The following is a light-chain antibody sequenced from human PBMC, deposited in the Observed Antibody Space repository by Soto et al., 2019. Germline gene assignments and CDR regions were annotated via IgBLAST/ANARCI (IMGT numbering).Light chain of an antibody. V-gene: IGKV1-12*01. CDR2: AAS. J-gene: IGKJ4*01. CDR1: QDIRSW. CDR3: QQGDSFTFT. Sequence: DIQMTQSPSSVSASVGDRVTITCRASQDIRSWVAWYQKKQGKAPKLLISAASSLQSGVPRRLRGSGYGTDLTIIISSMKNEDFETYFCQQGDSFTFTFGGGTKVDIK.